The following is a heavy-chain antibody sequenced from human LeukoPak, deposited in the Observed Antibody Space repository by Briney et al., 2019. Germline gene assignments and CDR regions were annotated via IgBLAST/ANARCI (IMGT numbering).Heavy chain of an antibody. CDR3: ARLAMTTVTTRLQLCFDP. CDR2: IYYSGHT. D-gene: IGHD4-11*01. J-gene: IGHJ5*02. V-gene: IGHV4-39*01. Sequence: PSETLSLTCTVSGGSISNSSYYWGWIRQPPGKGLEWIESIYYSGHTYYNPSLKSRVTISVDTSMNQFSLKLRSVAAADTAVYYCARLAMTTVTTRLQLCFDPWGQGTLVTVSS. CDR1: GGSISNSSYY.